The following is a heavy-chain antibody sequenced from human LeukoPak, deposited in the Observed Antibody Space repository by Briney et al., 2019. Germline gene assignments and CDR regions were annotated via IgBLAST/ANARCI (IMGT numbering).Heavy chain of an antibody. CDR3: ARDPGEQPYYYNYYMDV. CDR1: GFTFSSDV. Sequence: GGSLRLSCEASGFTFSSDVMSWVHQAPGKGLEWVSAISGSGYNTYYADSVKGRFTISRDNSKNTLYLQMNSLRAEDTAIYFCARDPGEQPYYYNYYMDVWGKGTTVTVSS. CDR2: ISGSGYNT. V-gene: IGHV3-23*01. D-gene: IGHD3-16*01. J-gene: IGHJ6*03.